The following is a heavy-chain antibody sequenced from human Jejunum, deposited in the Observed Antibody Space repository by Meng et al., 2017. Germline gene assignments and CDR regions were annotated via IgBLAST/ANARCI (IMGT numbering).Heavy chain of an antibody. V-gene: IGHV6-1*01. Sequence: QVQLLQSGPGLLKPSQTLSLSCAISGDSVSRTSAAWNCLRQSPSRGLEWLGRTYYRSKWYNQYAVHVRSRITINPDTSKNQFSLHLDSVTPEDTAVYYCASWRYDHWGQGTLVTVS. CDR1: GDSVSRTSAA. CDR3: ASWRYDH. D-gene: IGHD1-1*01. J-gene: IGHJ4*02. CDR2: TYYRSKWYN.